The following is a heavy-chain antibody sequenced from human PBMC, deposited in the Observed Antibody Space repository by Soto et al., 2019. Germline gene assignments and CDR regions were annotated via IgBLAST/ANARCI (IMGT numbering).Heavy chain of an antibody. CDR2: IGTAGDT. D-gene: IGHD6-13*01. CDR3: ARALVHSSSRSRYYYYYYGMDV. J-gene: IGHJ6*02. Sequence: GGSLRLSCAASGFTFSSYDMHWVRQATGKGLEWVSAIGTAGDTYYPGSVKGRFTISRENAKNSLYLQMNSLRAGDTAVYYCARALVHSSSRSRYYYYYYGMDVWGQGTTVTVSS. V-gene: IGHV3-13*01. CDR1: GFTFSSYD.